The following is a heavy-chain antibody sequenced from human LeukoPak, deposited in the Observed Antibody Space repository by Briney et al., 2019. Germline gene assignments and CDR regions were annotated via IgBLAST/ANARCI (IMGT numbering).Heavy chain of an antibody. CDR1: GFTFSSYA. CDR3: ANNYYGSGSLPSNFDY. D-gene: IGHD3-10*01. CDR2: ISGSGGST. J-gene: IGHJ4*02. V-gene: IGHV3-23*01. Sequence: GGSLRLSCAASGFTFSSYAMSWVRQAPGKGLEWASAISGSGGSTYYADSVKGRFTISRDNSKNTLYLQMNSLRAEDTAVYYCANNYYGSGSLPSNFDYWGQGTLVTVSS.